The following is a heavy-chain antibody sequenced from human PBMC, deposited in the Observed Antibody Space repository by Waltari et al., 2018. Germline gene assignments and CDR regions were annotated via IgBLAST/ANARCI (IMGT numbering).Heavy chain of an antibody. D-gene: IGHD5-12*01. CDR2: IYYSGSI. V-gene: IGHV4-39*01. CDR3: ARHWKRNGYRFDP. CDR1: GDSISSSRYY. Sequence: QLQLQESGPGLVKPSATLSLTCSVSGDSISSSRYYWGWIRQSPGKGLEWIGSIYYSGSIYYNPTRQSGVTISGDTSKNQFSLNLRSVTAADTAIYYCARHWKRNGYRFDPWGQGTRVNVSS. J-gene: IGHJ5*02.